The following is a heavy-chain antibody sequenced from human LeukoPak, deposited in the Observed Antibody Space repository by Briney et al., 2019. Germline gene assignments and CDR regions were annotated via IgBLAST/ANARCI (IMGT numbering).Heavy chain of an antibody. CDR1: GFTFSRHH. J-gene: IGHJ6*02. CDR2: ISATSTFI. V-gene: IGHV3-21*01. Sequence: GGSLRLSCAASGFTFSRHHMTWVRQAPGKGLEWVSSISATSTFIEDADSVKGRFTISRDNAKNSVYLQMDSLKDEDTAVYYCATIPTGGLVRAGVIDVWGQGTTVTVSS. CDR3: ATIPTGGLVRAGVIDV. D-gene: IGHD2-21*01.